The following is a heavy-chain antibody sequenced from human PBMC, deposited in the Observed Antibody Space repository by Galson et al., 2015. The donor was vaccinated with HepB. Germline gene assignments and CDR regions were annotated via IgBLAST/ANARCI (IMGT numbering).Heavy chain of an antibody. CDR1: GGSISRYY. J-gene: IGHJ3*01. CDR3: ARVGYYASGRLDPDAFDF. D-gene: IGHD3-10*01. CDR2: ISGSESI. V-gene: IGHV4-59*01. Sequence: SETLSLTCTVSGGSISRYYWGWIRQPPGKGLEWIGYISGSESINYNPSLRGRVTISVDTSKNLFSLNLSSVTASDTAVYYCARVGYYASGRLDPDAFDFWGQGTLVTVSS.